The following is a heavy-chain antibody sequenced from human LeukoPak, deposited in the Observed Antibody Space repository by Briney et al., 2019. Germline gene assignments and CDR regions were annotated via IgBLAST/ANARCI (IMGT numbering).Heavy chain of an antibody. J-gene: IGHJ4*02. CDR3: ARDRDYPRDQFDY. CDR1: GFTFGDYA. V-gene: IGHV3-23*01. D-gene: IGHD4-17*01. Sequence: GGSLRLSCAGSGFTFGDYAMSWVRQAPGKGLEWVSAISGSSKSNSPWYADSVRGRSTISRDNSKNMVYLRMESLRAEDTAVYFCARDRDYPRDQFDYWGQGTLVTVSS. CDR2: ISGSSKSNSP.